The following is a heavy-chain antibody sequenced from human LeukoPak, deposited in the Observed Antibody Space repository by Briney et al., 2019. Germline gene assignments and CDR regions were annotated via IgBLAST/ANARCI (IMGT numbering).Heavy chain of an antibody. D-gene: IGHD3-10*02. CDR2: ISGSGGNT. CDR3: ATPIGGCNYVPALDY. CDR1: GFTFSSYS. Sequence: GGSLRLSCAASGFTFSSYSMNWVRQAPGKGLEWVSDISGSGGNTHHADSVKGRFTISRENSKNTLYLQMNRLRAEDTAVCHCATPIGGCNYVPALDYWGQGTLLTVSS. J-gene: IGHJ4*02. V-gene: IGHV3-23*01.